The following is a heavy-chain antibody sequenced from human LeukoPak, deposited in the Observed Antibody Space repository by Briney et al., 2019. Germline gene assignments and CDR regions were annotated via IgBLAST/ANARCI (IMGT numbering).Heavy chain of an antibody. V-gene: IGHV3-23*01. CDR1: QFTFNNNA. D-gene: IGHD3-10*01. CDR3: AKDVSYGSGSYKDY. J-gene: IGHJ4*02. Sequence: GGSLRLSCAASQFTFNNNAMSWVRQAPGKGLEWVSGLSGDSSSIYYAASVKGRFTISRDNSKNTLYLQMNSLRAEDTAVYYCAKDVSYGSGSYKDYWGQGTLVTVSS. CDR2: LSGDSSSI.